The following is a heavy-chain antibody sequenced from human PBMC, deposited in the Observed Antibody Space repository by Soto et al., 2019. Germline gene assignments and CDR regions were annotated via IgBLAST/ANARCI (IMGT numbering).Heavy chain of an antibody. J-gene: IGHJ6*02. CDR3: SKDCTNGVCYGMDV. V-gene: IGHV3-23*01. CDR1: GFSFSNYA. CDR2: ISSTGSST. Sequence: GGSLTLSCAPSGFSFSNYAMNWVRPAPEKGLEWVSAISSTGSSTYYADSVKGRFTISRDNPKNTLYLQMNSLRAEDTAVYYCSKDCTNGVCYGMDVWGQGTTVTVSS. D-gene: IGHD2-8*01.